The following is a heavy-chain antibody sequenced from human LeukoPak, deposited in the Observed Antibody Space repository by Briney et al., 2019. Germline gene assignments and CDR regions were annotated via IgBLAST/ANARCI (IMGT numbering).Heavy chain of an antibody. CDR3: ATGRVDYGDYGVVKH. Sequence: GGSLRLSCEVSGFTFRNYGMNWVGQAPGKGLEWGAVVSYDGINEYYVDSVKGRFTISRDNSKNSLYLPMETLTIEDTAVYYCATGRVDYGDYGVVKHWGQGTLVTVSS. V-gene: IGHV3-30*03. CDR1: GFTFRNYG. J-gene: IGHJ1*01. D-gene: IGHD4-17*01. CDR2: VSYDGINE.